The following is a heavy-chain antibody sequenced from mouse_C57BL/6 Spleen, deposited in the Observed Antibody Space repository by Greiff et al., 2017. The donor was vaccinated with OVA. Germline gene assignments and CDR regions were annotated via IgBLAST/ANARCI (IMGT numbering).Heavy chain of an antibody. CDR3: ARSPYDYDGDYAMDY. J-gene: IGHJ4*01. CDR1: GYTFTDYY. Sequence: EVKLMESGPVLVKPGASVKMSCKASGYTFTDYYMNWVKQSHGKSLEWIGVINPYNGGTSYNQKFKGKATLTVDKSSSTAYMELNSLTSEDSAVYYCARSPYDYDGDYAMDYWGQGTSVTVSS. V-gene: IGHV1-19*01. D-gene: IGHD2-4*01. CDR2: INPYNGGT.